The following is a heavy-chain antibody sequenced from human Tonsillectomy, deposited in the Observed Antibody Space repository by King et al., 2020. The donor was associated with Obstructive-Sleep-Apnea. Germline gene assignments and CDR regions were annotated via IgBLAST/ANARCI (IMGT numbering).Heavy chain of an antibody. CDR1: GYSISSGYY. J-gene: IGHJ6*02. Sequence: VQLQESGPGLVKPSETLSLTCTVSGYSISSGYYWGWIRQPPGKGLEWIGSIYHSGSTYYTPSLKSRVTISVDTSKEQFSLKLSTVTAADTAVYYCSYYGSGSYPGGMDVWGQGTTVTVSS. V-gene: IGHV4-38-2*02. D-gene: IGHD3-10*01. CDR3: SYYGSGSYPGGMDV. CDR2: IYHSGST.